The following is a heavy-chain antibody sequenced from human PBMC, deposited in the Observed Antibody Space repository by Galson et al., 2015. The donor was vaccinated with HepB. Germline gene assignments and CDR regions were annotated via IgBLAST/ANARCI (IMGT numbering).Heavy chain of an antibody. D-gene: IGHD3-3*01. CDR3: AAGLFGVVITYYYYGMDV. CDR1: GGTFSSYA. Sequence: SVKVSCKASGGTFSSYAISWVRQAPGQGLEWMGGFDPEDGETIYAQKFQGRVTMTEDTSTDTAYMELSSLRSEDTAVYYCAAGLFGVVITYYYYGMDVWGQGTTVTVSS. J-gene: IGHJ6*02. V-gene: IGHV1-24*01. CDR2: FDPEDGET.